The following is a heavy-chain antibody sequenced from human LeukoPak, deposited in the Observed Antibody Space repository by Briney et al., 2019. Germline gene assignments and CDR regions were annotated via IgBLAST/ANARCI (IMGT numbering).Heavy chain of an antibody. D-gene: IGHD2-21*02. CDR1: GFTVSSNY. V-gene: IGHV3-66*01. CDR2: IYSGGST. CDR3: ARGLSDRIYYYYYGMDV. J-gene: IGHJ6*02. Sequence: PEGSLRLSCAASGFTVSSNYMSWVRQAPGKGLEWVSVIYSGGSTYYADSVKGRFTISRDNSKNTLYLQMNSLRAEDTAVYYCARGLSDRIYYYYYGMDVWGQGTTVTVSS.